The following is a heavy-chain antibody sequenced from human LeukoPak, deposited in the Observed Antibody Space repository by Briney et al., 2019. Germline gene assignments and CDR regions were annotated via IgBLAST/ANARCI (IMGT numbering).Heavy chain of an antibody. CDR1: GFTFSSYW. J-gene: IGHJ3*02. V-gene: IGHV3-74*01. CDR3: ARPSGSYLDAFDI. Sequence: GGSLRLSCAASGFTFSSYWMHWVRQAPGKGLVWVSRINSDGSSTSYADSVKGRFTISRDDAKNTLYLQMNSLRVEDTAVYYCARPSGSYLDAFDIWGQGTMVTVSS. CDR2: INSDGSST. D-gene: IGHD1-26*01.